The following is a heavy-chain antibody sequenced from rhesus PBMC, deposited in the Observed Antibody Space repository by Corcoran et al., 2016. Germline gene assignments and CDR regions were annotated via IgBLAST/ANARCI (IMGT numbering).Heavy chain of an antibody. CDR1: GFSLSPSGLR. CDR3: ARSGPYSSSYYFDY. D-gene: IGHD6-43*01. Sequence: QVTLKESGPALVKPTQTLTLTCPFSGFSLSPSGLRVIWIRQPPGKPLEWLARIDGDDDKYYSTSLKSRLTIAKDTSKNQVVLTMTTMDPVDTATYYCARSGPYSSSYYFDYWGQGVLVTVSS. V-gene: IGHV2S2*01. J-gene: IGHJ4*01. CDR2: IDGDDDK.